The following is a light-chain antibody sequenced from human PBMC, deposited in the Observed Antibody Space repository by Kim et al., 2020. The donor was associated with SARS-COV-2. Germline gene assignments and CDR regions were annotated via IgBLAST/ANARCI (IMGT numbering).Light chain of an antibody. V-gene: IGKV3-11*01. Sequence: LAPGERATLSCRASQSVSSYSAWYQQKPGQAPRLLISDASNRATGIPARFSGSGSATDFTLTISTLEAEDFAVYYCQQYDKWPPTFGPGTRLEIK. CDR1: QSVSSY. CDR3: QQYDKWPPT. J-gene: IGKJ5*01. CDR2: DAS.